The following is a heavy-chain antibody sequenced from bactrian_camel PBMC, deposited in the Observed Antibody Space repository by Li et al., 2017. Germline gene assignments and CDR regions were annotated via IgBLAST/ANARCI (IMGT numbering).Heavy chain of an antibody. CDR3: AADFMANCKGGVTTLKH. Sequence: HVQLVESGGGSVQTGGSLRLSCVASEYIGIGSRYCIGWFRQAPGKEREGVALHDNDGSTSYTDSVKGRFTISEDNAKNTMYLQMNNLKAEDTAMYYCAADFMANCKGGVTTLKHRGQGTQVTVS. D-gene: IGHD7*01. V-gene: IGHV3S53*01. CDR1: EYIGIGSRYC. J-gene: IGHJ4*01. CDR2: HDNDGST.